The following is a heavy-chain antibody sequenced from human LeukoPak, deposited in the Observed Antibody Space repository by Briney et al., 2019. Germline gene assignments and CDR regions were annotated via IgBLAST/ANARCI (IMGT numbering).Heavy chain of an antibody. V-gene: IGHV4-34*01. Sequence: SETLSLTCAVYGGSFSGYYWSWIRQPPGKGLEWIGEINHSGSTNYNPSLKSRVTISVDTSKNQLSLKLSSVTAADTAVYYCARGLAKGVDYWGQGTLVTVSS. CDR1: GGSFSGYY. CDR2: INHSGST. J-gene: IGHJ4*02. CDR3: ARGLAKGVDY. D-gene: IGHD3-16*01.